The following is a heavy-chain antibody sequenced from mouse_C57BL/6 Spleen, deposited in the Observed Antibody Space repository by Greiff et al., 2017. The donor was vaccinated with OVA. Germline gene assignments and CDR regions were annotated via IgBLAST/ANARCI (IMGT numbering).Heavy chain of an antibody. V-gene: IGHV1-69*01. CDR2: IDPSDSYT. Sequence: QVQLKQPGAELVMPGASVKLSCKASGYTFTSYWMHWVKQRPGQGLEWIGEIDPSDSYTNYNQKFKGKSTLTVDKSSSTAYMQLSSLTSEDSAVYYCARGDDDYFDYWGQGTTLTVSS. CDR3: ARGDDDYFDY. D-gene: IGHD2-3*01. J-gene: IGHJ2*01. CDR1: GYTFTSYW.